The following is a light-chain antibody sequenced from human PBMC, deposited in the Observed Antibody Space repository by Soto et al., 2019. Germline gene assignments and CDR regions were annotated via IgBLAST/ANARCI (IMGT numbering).Light chain of an antibody. V-gene: IGKV2-28*01. J-gene: IGKJ1*01. CDR1: QTMCSTSYNKSY. CDR3: MQALQTPLTWT. Sequence: DIVRTQSPYALAMSLCERAAINCNSRQTMCSTSYNKSYLSWYLQKPGQSPQLLIYLGSNRASGVPDRFSGSGSGKDFTLKISRVEAEDVGVYYCMQALQTPLTWTFGQGTKVDIK. CDR2: LGS.